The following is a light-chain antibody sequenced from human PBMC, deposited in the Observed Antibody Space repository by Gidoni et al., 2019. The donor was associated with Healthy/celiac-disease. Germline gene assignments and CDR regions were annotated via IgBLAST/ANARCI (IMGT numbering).Light chain of an antibody. CDR1: QRVSSSY. CDR2: GAS. Sequence: EIVLTQPPGTLPLSPGERATLSCRVSQRVSSSYLAWYQQKPGQAPRLLIYGASSRATGIPNRFSGSGSGTDFALTISRLGPEDFAVYYCQQYGSSPPMYTFGQGTKLEIK. V-gene: IGKV3-20*01. CDR3: QQYGSSPPMYT. J-gene: IGKJ2*01.